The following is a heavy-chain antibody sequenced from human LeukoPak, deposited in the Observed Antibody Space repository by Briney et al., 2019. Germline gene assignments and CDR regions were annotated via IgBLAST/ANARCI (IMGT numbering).Heavy chain of an antibody. Sequence: SETLSLTCTVSGGSISSYYWSWIRQPPGKGLEWIGYIYYSGSTNYNPSLKSRVTISVDTSKNQFSLKLSSVTAADTAVYYCGRATPEYSSFVWFDPWGQGTLVTVSS. CDR3: GRATPEYSSFVWFDP. V-gene: IGHV4-59*01. CDR2: IYYSGST. J-gene: IGHJ5*02. CDR1: GGSISSYY. D-gene: IGHD6-6*01.